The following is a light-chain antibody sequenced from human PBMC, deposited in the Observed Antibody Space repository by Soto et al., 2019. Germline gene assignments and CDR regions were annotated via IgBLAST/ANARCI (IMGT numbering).Light chain of an antibody. CDR3: SSYAGSDMGV. CDR1: SSDVGGYNF. CDR2: EVS. V-gene: IGLV2-8*01. Sequence: QSALTQPPSASGSPGQSVTISCTGTSSDVGGYNFVSWYQQHPGKAPKLIIYEVSKRPSGVPDRFSGSKSGNTASLTVSGLQAEDEADYYCSSYAGSDMGVFGTGTKRHRP. J-gene: IGLJ1*01.